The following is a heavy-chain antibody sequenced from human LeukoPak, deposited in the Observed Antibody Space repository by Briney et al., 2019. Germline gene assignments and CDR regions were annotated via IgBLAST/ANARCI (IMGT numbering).Heavy chain of an antibody. CDR2: ISSEGSDK. J-gene: IGHJ4*02. CDR1: KFTFASYG. Sequence: GRSLRLSCAASKFTFASYGMHWVRQAPGKGLEWVAVISSEGSDKYYADSVKDRFTISRDKSKNTPFMQINSLRSEDTAVYNCAKDRTTIQARGPFDNWGEGSMVTVS. D-gene: IGHD5-18*01. V-gene: IGHV3-30*18. CDR3: AKDRTTIQARGPFDN.